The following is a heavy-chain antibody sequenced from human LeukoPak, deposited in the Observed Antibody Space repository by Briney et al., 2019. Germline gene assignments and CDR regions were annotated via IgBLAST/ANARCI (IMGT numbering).Heavy chain of an antibody. CDR1: GFTFSDYY. J-gene: IGHJ3*02. CDR3: ARGGNWQLHGDAFDI. V-gene: IGHV3-11*04. D-gene: IGHD1-1*01. CDR2: ISSSGSTI. Sequence: PGGSLRLSCAASGFTFSDYYMSWIRQAPGKGLEWVSYISSSGSTIYYADSVKGRFTISRENAKNSLYLQINSLRDGDTAVYYCARGGNWQLHGDAFDIWGQGTVVTVSS.